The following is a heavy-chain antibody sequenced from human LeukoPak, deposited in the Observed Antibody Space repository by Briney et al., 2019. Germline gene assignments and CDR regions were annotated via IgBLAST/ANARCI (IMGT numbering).Heavy chain of an antibody. CDR2: ISSSSSYI. Sequence: GGSLRLSCAASGFTFSNAWMSWVRQAPGRGLEWVSSISSSSSYIYYADSVKGRFTISRDNAKNSLYLQMNSLRAEDTAVYYCARDLLAVAVVVPPFMDVWGKGTTVNVSS. D-gene: IGHD2-2*01. V-gene: IGHV3-21*01. CDR1: GFTFSNAW. J-gene: IGHJ6*03. CDR3: ARDLLAVAVVVPPFMDV.